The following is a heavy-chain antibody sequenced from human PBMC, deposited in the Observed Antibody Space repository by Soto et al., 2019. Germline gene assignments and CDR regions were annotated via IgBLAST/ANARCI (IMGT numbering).Heavy chain of an antibody. CDR2: IIPIFGTA. Sequence: SVKVSCKASGGTFSSYAISWVRQAPGQGLEWMGGIIPIFGTANYAQKFQGRVTITAAKSTSTAYMELSSLRSEDTAVYYCARELLENLFDPWGQGTLVTVSS. V-gene: IGHV1-69*06. D-gene: IGHD1-26*01. CDR3: ARELLENLFDP. CDR1: GGTFSSYA. J-gene: IGHJ5*02.